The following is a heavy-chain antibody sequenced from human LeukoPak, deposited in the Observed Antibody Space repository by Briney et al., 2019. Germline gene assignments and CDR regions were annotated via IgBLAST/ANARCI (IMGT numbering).Heavy chain of an antibody. J-gene: IGHJ4*02. CDR1: GFTFSDEG. V-gene: IGHV3-30*02. CDR2: IHVDANEI. Sequence: GGSLRLSCAASGFTFSDEGMHWVRQAPGKGLEWVSFIHVDANEIYYADSVKGRFTISRDSSKNTLHLQMNSLRAEDTAVYYCARDDSYGPHFDYWGQGTLVTVSS. CDR3: ARDDSYGPHFDY. D-gene: IGHD5-18*01.